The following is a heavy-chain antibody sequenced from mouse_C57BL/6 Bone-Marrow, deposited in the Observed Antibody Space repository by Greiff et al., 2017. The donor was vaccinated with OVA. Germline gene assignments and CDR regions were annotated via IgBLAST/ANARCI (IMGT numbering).Heavy chain of an antibody. CDR1: GFSLTSYA. CDR2: IWTGGGT. D-gene: IGHD1-1*01. Sequence: VKLMESGPGLVAPSQSLSITCTVSGFSLTSYAISWVRQPPGKGLEWLGVIWTGGGTNYNSALKSRLSISKDNSKSQVFLKMNSLQTDDTARYYCASNGGSSFYWYFDVWGTGTTVTVSS. J-gene: IGHJ1*03. CDR3: ASNGGSSFYWYFDV. V-gene: IGHV2-9-1*01.